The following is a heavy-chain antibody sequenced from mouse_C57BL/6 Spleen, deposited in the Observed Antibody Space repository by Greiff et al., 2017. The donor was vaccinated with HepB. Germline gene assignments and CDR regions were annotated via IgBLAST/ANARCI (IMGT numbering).Heavy chain of an antibody. CDR1: GFNIKDDY. Sequence: VQLQQSGAELVRPGASVKLSCTASGFNIKDDYMHWVKQRPEQGLEWIGWIDPENGDTEYASKFQGKATITADTSSNTAYLQLSSLTSEDTAFYYCTLHYYGSSYAMDYWGQGTSVTVSS. V-gene: IGHV14-4*01. J-gene: IGHJ4*01. CDR2: IDPENGDT. CDR3: TLHYYGSSYAMDY. D-gene: IGHD1-1*01.